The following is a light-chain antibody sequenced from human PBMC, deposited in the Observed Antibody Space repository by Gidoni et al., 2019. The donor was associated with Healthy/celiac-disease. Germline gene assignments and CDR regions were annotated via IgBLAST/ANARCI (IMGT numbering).Light chain of an antibody. J-gene: IGLJ3*02. CDR1: SSDVGGHNY. Sequence: QSALTQPASVSGSPGQAITISCTGTSSDVGGHNYVYWYQQHPGKAPKLMIYEVSNRPSGVSNRFSCYKSGNTASLTISGLQAEDEADYCCSSDTSSSTRVFGGGTKLTVL. V-gene: IGLV2-14*01. CDR2: EVS. CDR3: SSDTSSSTRV.